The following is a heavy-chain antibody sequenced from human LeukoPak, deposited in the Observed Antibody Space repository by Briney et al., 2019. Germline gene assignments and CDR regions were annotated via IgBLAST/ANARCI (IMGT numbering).Heavy chain of an antibody. V-gene: IGHV1-2*02. Sequence: ASVKVSCKASGYTFTGYYMHWVRQAPGQGLEWMGWINPNSGGTNYAQKFQGRVTMTRDTSISTAYMELSRLRSDDTAVYCCARAYYDILTGYSSLGYWGQGTLVTVSS. CDR2: INPNSGGT. CDR1: GYTFTGYY. CDR3: ARAYYDILTGYSSLGY. J-gene: IGHJ4*02. D-gene: IGHD3-9*01.